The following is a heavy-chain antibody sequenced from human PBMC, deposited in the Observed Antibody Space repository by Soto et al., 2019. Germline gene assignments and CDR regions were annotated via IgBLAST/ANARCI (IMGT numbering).Heavy chain of an antibody. CDR1: GFTFSSYA. CDR2: ISGSGGST. CDR3: AKGFFTLFGVVIAVPQADYFDY. J-gene: IGHJ4*02. D-gene: IGHD3-3*01. V-gene: IGHV3-23*01. Sequence: WSLRLSCAASGFTFSSYAMSWVRQAPGKGLEWVSAISGSGGSTYYADSVKGRFTISRDNSKNTLYLQMNSLRAEDTAVYYCAKGFFTLFGVVIAVPQADYFDYWAQGTLVTVSS.